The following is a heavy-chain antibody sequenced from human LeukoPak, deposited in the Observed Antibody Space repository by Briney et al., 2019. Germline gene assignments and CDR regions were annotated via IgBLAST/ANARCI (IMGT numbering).Heavy chain of an antibody. CDR2: IYYSGGNT. CDR3: AKDQGQAVVPRRFDY. V-gene: IGHV3-23*01. J-gene: IGHJ4*02. CDR1: GFMFSNFA. D-gene: IGHD2-2*01. Sequence: QTGVSLRLSCAASGFMFSNFAMSWVRQAPGKGLEWVSTIYYSGGNTYSADSEKGRFTISRDNAKNTLYLQMNSLRAEDTAVYYCAKDQGQAVVPRRFDYWGQGTLVTVSS.